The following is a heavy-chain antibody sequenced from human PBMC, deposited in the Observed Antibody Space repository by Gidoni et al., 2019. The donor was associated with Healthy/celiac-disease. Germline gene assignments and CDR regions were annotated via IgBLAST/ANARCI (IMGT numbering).Heavy chain of an antibody. V-gene: IGHV3-21*01. CDR3: ARSAQGLTIFGVEKSSYYYYYGMDV. Sequence: EVQLVESGGGLVKPGGSLRLSCAASGFTFSSYSMNWVRQAPGKGLEWVSSISSSSSYIYYADSVKGRFTISRDNAKNSLYLQMNSLRAEDTAVYYCARSAQGLTIFGVEKSSYYYYYGMDVWGQGTTVTVSS. J-gene: IGHJ6*02. CDR2: ISSSSSYI. CDR1: GFTFSSYS. D-gene: IGHD3-3*01.